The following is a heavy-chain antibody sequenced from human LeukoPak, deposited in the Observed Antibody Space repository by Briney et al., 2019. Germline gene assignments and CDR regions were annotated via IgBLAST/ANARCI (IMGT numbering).Heavy chain of an antibody. J-gene: IGHJ3*02. CDR1: GFTFDDYA. CDR3: AKAHSGYDAFDI. V-gene: IGHV3-9*03. Sequence: GGSLRLSCAAPGFTFDDYAMHWVRQAPGKGLEWVSGISWNSGSIGYADSVKGRFTISRDNAKNSLYLQMNSLRAEDMALYYCAKAHSGYDAFDIWGQGTMVTVSS. D-gene: IGHD3-22*01. CDR2: ISWNSGSI.